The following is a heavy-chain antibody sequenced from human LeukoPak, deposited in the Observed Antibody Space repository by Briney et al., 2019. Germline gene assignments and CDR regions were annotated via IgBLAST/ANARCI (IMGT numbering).Heavy chain of an antibody. V-gene: IGHV3-30*04. CDR2: TSHDGSNK. CDR1: GFTFSSYA. D-gene: IGHD3-10*01. CDR3: VKDWGAYFASGSSYFDY. Sequence: PGGSLRLSCAASGFTFSSYAMHWVRQAPGKGLEWVAVTSHDGSNKYYTDSVKGRFTISRDNSKDTLYLQMNSLRPEDTAVYYCVKDWGAYFASGSSYFDYWGQGTLITVSS. J-gene: IGHJ4*02.